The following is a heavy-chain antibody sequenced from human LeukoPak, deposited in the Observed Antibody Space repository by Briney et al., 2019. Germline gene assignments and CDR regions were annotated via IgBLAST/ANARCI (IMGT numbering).Heavy chain of an antibody. J-gene: IGHJ4*02. CDR3: ARSRYNWNHSHYFDY. CDR2: INHSGST. CDR1: GGSFSGYY. Sequence: SETLSLTCTVYGGSFSGYYWSWIRQPPGKGLEWIGEINHSGSTNYNPSLKSRVTISVDTSKNQFSLKLSSVTAADTAVYYCARSRYNWNHSHYFDYWGQGTLVTVSS. V-gene: IGHV4-34*01. D-gene: IGHD1-20*01.